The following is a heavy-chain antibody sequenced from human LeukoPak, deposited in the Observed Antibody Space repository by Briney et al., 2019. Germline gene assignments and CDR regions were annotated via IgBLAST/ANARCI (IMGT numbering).Heavy chain of an antibody. CDR3: ARDVYMGAMDY. CDR1: GFTFSNYA. V-gene: IGHV3-48*02. Sequence: GGSLRLSCAASGFTFSNYAMNWVRQAPGKGLERVSCISSRGGTISYSDSVKGRFTISRDNAKNSLYLQMISLRDEDTAVYYCARDVYMGAMDYWGQGTLVTVSS. CDR2: ISSRGGTI. D-gene: IGHD1-26*01. J-gene: IGHJ4*02.